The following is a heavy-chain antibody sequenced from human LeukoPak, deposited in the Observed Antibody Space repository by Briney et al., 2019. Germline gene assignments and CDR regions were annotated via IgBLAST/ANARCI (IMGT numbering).Heavy chain of an antibody. Sequence: PGGSLRLSCTASGFTFGDYAMSWVRQAPGKGLEWVGFIRSKAYGGTTEYAASVKGRFTISRDDSKSIAYLQMNSLKTEDTAVYYCTMRGVVDYWGQGTLVTVSS. J-gene: IGHJ4*02. CDR3: TMRGVVDY. CDR1: GFTFGDYA. CDR2: IRSKAYGGTT. V-gene: IGHV3-49*04.